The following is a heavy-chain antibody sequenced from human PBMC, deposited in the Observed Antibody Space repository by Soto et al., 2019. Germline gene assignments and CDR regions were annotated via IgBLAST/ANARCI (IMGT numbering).Heavy chain of an antibody. CDR1: ADSINKYY. CDR3: AGVPTLQAGDTFDFGLCAM. CDR2: VLYGGRA. Sequence: QVQLQESGPGLVKPSEPLSLTCSVSADSINKYYWNWIRQTPGKGLEWIGYVLYGGRATYNPSLTSRLAISIDSSMAQVSLLLGSVTAADTAVYYCAGVPTLQAGDTFDFGLCAMWGQGTMVTVSS. V-gene: IGHV4-59*01. D-gene: IGHD3-9*01. J-gene: IGHJ3*01.